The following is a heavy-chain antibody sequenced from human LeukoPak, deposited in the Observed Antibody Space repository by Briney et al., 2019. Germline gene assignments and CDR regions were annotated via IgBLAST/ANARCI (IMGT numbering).Heavy chain of an antibody. J-gene: IGHJ4*02. CDR2: IYADGNT. CDR3: ARDSYGDANFDT. Sequence: GGSLRLSCAASGFTVSSNYMSWVRQAPGRGLEWVSFIYADGNTYYADSVKGRFTISRDISKNAVFLQMNSLRAEDTAVYYCARDSYGDANFDTWGQGTLVTVSS. D-gene: IGHD4-17*01. V-gene: IGHV3-53*01. CDR1: GFTVSSNY.